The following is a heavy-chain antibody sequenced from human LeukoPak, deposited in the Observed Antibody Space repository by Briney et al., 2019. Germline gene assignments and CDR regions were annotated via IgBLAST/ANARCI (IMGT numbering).Heavy chain of an antibody. CDR3: GRTPTSVSNPQYFDS. Sequence: GESLKISCTGSGYKFSTYWIGWVRQMPGKGLEWMGIIYPGDFDTRYSPSFRGQVTISVDKSINTAYLQWGSLKASDSATYYCGRTPTSVSNPQYFDSWGQGTQVIVSS. V-gene: IGHV5-51*01. J-gene: IGHJ4*02. CDR1: GYKFSTYW. CDR2: IYPGDFDT. D-gene: IGHD2-15*01.